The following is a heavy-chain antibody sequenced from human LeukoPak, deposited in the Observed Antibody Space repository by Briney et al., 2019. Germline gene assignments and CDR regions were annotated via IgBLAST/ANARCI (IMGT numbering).Heavy chain of an antibody. J-gene: IGHJ4*02. Sequence: GGSLRLSCAASGFTFSSYSMNWVRQAPGKGLEWLSYISSSSSTIYYADSVRGRFTISRDTSKNMVFLQMNSLRVEDTAVYYCARGIDYWGRGTLVTVSS. CDR1: GFTFSSYS. CDR2: ISSSSSTI. V-gene: IGHV3-48*01. CDR3: ARGIDY.